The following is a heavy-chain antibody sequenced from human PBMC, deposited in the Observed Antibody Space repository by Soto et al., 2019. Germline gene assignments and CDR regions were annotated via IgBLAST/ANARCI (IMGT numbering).Heavy chain of an antibody. D-gene: IGHD3-22*01. V-gene: IGHV3-30*18. Sequence: GGSLSLSCAASGFIFKNYGIHWVRQTPGKGLEWVAVISNDGGYEYYADSVKGRFTISRDSSKNTLYLQMNNLRAEDTAVYYCAKDQETFYYDSLASWGRGTLVTVSS. CDR1: GFIFKNYG. CDR3: AKDQETFYYDSLAS. CDR2: ISNDGGYE. J-gene: IGHJ5*02.